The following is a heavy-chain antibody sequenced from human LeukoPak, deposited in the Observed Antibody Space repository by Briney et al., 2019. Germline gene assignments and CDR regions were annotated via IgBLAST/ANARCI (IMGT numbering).Heavy chain of an antibody. CDR1: GYTLTGYY. Sequence: ASVKVSCKASGYTLTGYYMHWVRQAPGQGLEWMGRINPNSGGTNYAQKFQGRVTMTRDTSISTAYMELSRLRSDDTAVYYCARVGFSSSYSDLDYWGQGTLVTVSS. D-gene: IGHD6-13*01. J-gene: IGHJ4*02. CDR2: INPNSGGT. CDR3: ARVGFSSSYSDLDY. V-gene: IGHV1-2*06.